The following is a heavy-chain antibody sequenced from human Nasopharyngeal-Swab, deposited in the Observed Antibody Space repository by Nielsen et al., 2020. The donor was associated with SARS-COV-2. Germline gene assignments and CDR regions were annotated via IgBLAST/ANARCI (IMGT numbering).Heavy chain of an antibody. Sequence: GESLKISCAASGFTFSTYNMHWVRQAPGKGLEWVSSISGRTTYIYCADSMKGRFTISRDNAKNSLYLQMSSLRAEDTAIYYCARGGQQPLWGQRTLVTVSS. CDR2: ISGRTTYI. CDR1: GFTFSTYN. CDR3: ARGGQQPL. V-gene: IGHV3-21*01. J-gene: IGHJ4*02. D-gene: IGHD6-13*01.